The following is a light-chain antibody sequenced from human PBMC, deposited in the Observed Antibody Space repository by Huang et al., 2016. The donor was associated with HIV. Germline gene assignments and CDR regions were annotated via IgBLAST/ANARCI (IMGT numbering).Light chain of an antibody. CDR3: QQYFTTPQT. Sequence: VMIQSPASLAVSLGERATINCKSSRNLFYTPKNKNYLAWYQQKPGQPPKLLFYGASTRESGVPDRFSGGGSGTDFTLTIRSPQAEDVAVYYCQQYFTTPQTFGQGTRVEIK. CDR2: GAS. CDR1: RNLFYTPKNKNY. V-gene: IGKV4-1*01. J-gene: IGKJ2*01.